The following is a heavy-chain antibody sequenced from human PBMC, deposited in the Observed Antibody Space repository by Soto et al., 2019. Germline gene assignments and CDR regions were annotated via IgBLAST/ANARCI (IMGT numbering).Heavy chain of an antibody. J-gene: IGHJ6*02. CDR2: IYYSGST. Sequence: SETLSLTCTVSGGSISSGGYYWSWIRQHPGKGLEWIGYIYYSGSTYYNPSLKSRVTISVDTSKNQFSLKLSSVTPADTAVYYCARMAAAATGSYYYYYGMDVWGQGTTVTVSS. D-gene: IGHD6-13*01. CDR3: ARMAAAATGSYYYYYGMDV. V-gene: IGHV4-31*03. CDR1: GGSISSGGYY.